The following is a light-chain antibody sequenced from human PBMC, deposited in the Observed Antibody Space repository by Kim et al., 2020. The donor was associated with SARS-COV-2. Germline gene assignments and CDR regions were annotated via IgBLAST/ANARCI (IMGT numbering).Light chain of an antibody. J-gene: IGKJ1*01. CDR3: QQTYNRPPT. CDR1: QTIGTY. V-gene: IGKV1-39*01. Sequence: QLTQSPSSLSASVGDSVTITCRTSQTIGTYLNWYQHKPGKAPELLIDLASSLRSGVPSRFIGRGSETDFTLTINGLQPEDFATYYCQQTYNRPPTFGRGTKVDIK. CDR2: LAS.